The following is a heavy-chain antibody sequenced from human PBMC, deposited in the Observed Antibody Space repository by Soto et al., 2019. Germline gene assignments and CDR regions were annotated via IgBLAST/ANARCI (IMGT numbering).Heavy chain of an antibody. CDR2: IYYSGST. CDR3: ARVRSGTVVIGY. Sequence: SETLSLTCTVSGGSISSGDYYWSWIRQPPGKGLEWIGYIYYSGSTYYNPSLKSRVTISVDTSKNQFSLKLSSVTAADTAVYYCARVRSGTVVIGYWGQGTLVTVSS. D-gene: IGHD2-15*01. J-gene: IGHJ4*02. V-gene: IGHV4-30-4*01. CDR1: GGSISSGDYY.